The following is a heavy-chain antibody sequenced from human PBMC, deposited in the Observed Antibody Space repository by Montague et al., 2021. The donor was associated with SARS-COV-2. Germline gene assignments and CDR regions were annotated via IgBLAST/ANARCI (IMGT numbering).Heavy chain of an antibody. D-gene: IGHD5-12*01. CDR2: TYYRSKWHN. V-gene: IGHV6-1*01. CDR1: GDSVSSSSAA. J-gene: IGHJ4*02. CDR3: ARGWVATIPHMDN. Sequence: CAISGDSVSSSSAAWNWIRQSPSRGLEWLGRTYYRSKWHNDYAVSVKSRITINPGTSKNQFSLQLKSVTPEDTAVYYCARGWVATIPHMDNWGQGSLVIVSS.